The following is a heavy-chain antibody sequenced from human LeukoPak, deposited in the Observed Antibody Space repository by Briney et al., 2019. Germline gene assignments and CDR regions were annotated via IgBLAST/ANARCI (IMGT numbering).Heavy chain of an antibody. CDR3: ASRCSGGSCFY. CDR1: GFTVSSNY. Sequence: GGSLRLSCAASGFTVSSNYMSWVRQAPGKGLEWVSVIYSGGSTYYADSVKGRFTISGDNSKNTLYLQMNSLRAEDTAVYYCASRCSGGSCFYWGQGTLVTVSS. D-gene: IGHD2-15*01. J-gene: IGHJ4*02. V-gene: IGHV3-53*01. CDR2: IYSGGST.